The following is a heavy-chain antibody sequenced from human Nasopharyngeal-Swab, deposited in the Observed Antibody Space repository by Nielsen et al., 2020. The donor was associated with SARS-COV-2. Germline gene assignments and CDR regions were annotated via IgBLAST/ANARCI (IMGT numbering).Heavy chain of an antibody. J-gene: IGHJ2*01. CDR1: GFTFSTFS. CDR2: IHRGGSSS. V-gene: IGHV3-23*03. Sequence: GESLKISCAASGFTFSTFSMSWVRQPPGKGLEWVAVIHRGGSSSYFADSVKGRFTLSRENSKNTLYLHMNSLRAEDTAVYYCARGGALNWYIDRWGRGTLGTVSS. CDR3: ARGGALNWYIDR.